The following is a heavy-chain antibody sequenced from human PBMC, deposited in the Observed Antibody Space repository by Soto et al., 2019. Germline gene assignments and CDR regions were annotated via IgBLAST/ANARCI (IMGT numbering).Heavy chain of an antibody. J-gene: IGHJ4*02. D-gene: IGHD6-13*01. CDR1: GGTFSSYA. CDR2: IIPIFGTA. CDR3: ARGPAGIAAQLFDY. V-gene: IGHV1-69*06. Sequence: AASVKVSCKASGGTFSSYAISWVRQAPGQGLEWMGGIIPIFGTANYAQKFQGRVTITADKSTSTAYMELSSLRSEDTAVYYCARGPAGIAAQLFDYWGQGTLVTVSS.